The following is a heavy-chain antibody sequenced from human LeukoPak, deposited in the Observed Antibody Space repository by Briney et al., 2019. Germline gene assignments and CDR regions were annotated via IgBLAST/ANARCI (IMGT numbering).Heavy chain of an antibody. J-gene: IGHJ4*02. V-gene: IGHV3-33*01. CDR2: IRSDGGDK. D-gene: IGHD4-17*01. Sequence: GGSLRLSCAASGFPFSSYVMHWVRQAPGKGLEWVAIIRSDGGDKYYADSVKGRFTISRDNSKNTLYLQLNSLRAEDTAVYYCARSYGDATFDYWGQGTLATVSS. CDR1: GFPFSSYV. CDR3: ARSYGDATFDY.